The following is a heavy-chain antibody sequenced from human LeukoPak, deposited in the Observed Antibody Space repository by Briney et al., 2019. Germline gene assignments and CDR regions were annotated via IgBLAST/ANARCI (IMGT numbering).Heavy chain of an antibody. CDR3: AKLLNYDILTDLGFDP. CDR2: INPNSGGT. V-gene: IGHV1-2*02. CDR1: GYTFTDYY. D-gene: IGHD3-9*01. Sequence: ASVKVSCKASGYTFTDYYMHWVRQAPGQGLEWMGWINPNSGGTNYAQKFQGRVTMTGDTSISTAYMELSRLRSDDTAVYYCAKLLNYDILTDLGFDPWGQGTLVTVSS. J-gene: IGHJ5*02.